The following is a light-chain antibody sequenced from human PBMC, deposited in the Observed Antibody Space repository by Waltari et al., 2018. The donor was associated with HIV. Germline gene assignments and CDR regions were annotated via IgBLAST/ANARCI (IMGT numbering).Light chain of an antibody. Sequence: QSVLTQLPSASGTPGQRVTIPCSGSSSNIGRNTVNWYQQLPGTAPKLLIYSNNQRPSGVPDRFSGSKSGTSASLAISGLQSEDEADYYCAAWDDSLNGYVFGTGTKVTVL. V-gene: IGLV1-44*01. CDR2: SNN. CDR1: SSNIGRNT. CDR3: AAWDDSLNGYV. J-gene: IGLJ1*01.